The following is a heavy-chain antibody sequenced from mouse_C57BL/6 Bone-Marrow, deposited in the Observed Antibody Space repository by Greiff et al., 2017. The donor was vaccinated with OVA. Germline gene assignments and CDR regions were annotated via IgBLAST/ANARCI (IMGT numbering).Heavy chain of an antibody. Sequence: EVMLVESGAELVRPGASVKLSCTASGFNIKDDYMHWVKQRPEQGLEWIGWIDPENGDTEYASKFQGKATITADTSSNTAYLRLSSLTSENTTDYYCTPTGTDWYFDVWGKGTTVTVSS. CDR1: GFNIKDDY. D-gene: IGHD4-1*02. J-gene: IGHJ1*03. CDR3: TPTGTDWYFDV. CDR2: IDPENGDT. V-gene: IGHV14-4*01.